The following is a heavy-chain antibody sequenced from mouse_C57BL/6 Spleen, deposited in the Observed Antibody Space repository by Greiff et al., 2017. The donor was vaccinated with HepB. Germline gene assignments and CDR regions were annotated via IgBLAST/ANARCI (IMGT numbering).Heavy chain of an antibody. V-gene: IGHV1-55*01. CDR2: IYPGSGST. J-gene: IGHJ3*01. CDR3: ASFYYGYAWFAY. D-gene: IGHD2-2*01. CDR1: GYTFTSYW. Sequence: VQLQQPGAELVKPGASVKMSCKASGYTFTSYWITWVKQRPGQGLEWIGDIYPGSGSTNYNEKFKSKATLTVDTSSSTAYMQLSSLTSEDSAVYYCASFYYGYAWFAYWGQGTLVTVSA.